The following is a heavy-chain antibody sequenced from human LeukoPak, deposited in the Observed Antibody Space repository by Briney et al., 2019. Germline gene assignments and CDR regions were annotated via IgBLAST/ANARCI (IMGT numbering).Heavy chain of an antibody. CDR2: ISPSGGST. V-gene: IGHV1-46*01. CDR1: GYTFTGYW. J-gene: IGHJ5*02. CDR3: AIDNSVREEAWWFNP. D-gene: IGHD3-10*01. Sequence: GASVKVSCKAFGYTFTGYWLHWVRQAPGQGPEGMGVISPSGGSTIYAQKFKGRVTLTRDMSTSTDYLELSSLRSEDTAVYYCAIDNSVREEAWWFNPGGQGTLVTVSS.